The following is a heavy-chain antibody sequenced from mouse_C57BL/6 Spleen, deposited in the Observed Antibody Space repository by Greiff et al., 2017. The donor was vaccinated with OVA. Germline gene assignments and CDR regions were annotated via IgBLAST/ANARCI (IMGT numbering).Heavy chain of an antibody. CDR2: INPNNGGT. CDR1: GYTFTDYY. D-gene: IGHD2-3*01. CDR3: ARLIYDYLDY. J-gene: IGHJ2*01. V-gene: IGHV1-26*01. Sequence: VQLQQSGPELVKPGASVKISCKASGYTFTDYYMNWVKQSHGKSLEWIGDINPNNGGTSYNQKFKGKATLTVDKSSSTAYMELRSLTSEDSAVYYCARLIYDYLDYWGQGTTLTVSS.